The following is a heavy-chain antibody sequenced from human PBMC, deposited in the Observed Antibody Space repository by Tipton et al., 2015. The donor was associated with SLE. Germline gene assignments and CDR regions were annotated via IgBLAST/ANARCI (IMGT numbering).Heavy chain of an antibody. D-gene: IGHD6-19*01. CDR1: GGSISSSSYY. V-gene: IGHV4-39*07. J-gene: IGHJ4*02. CDR2: IYYSGST. CDR3: ARGVAERLGLDF. Sequence: TLSLTCTVSGGSISSSSYYWGWIRQPPGKGLEWIGSIYYSGSTYYSSSLKSRVAISLDTSKNQFSLKLSSVTAADTALYFCARGVAERLGLDFWGQGSLVTVSS.